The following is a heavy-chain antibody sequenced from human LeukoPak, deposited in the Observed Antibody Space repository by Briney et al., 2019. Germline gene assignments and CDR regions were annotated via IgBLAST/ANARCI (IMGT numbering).Heavy chain of an antibody. J-gene: IGHJ6*02. D-gene: IGHD2-15*01. CDR3: AKDRVVVVAATMVGYYGMDV. CDR1: GFTFSSYA. CDR2: TSGSGGST. Sequence: PGGSLRLSCAASGFTFSSYAMSWVRQAPGKGLEWVSATSGSGGSTYYADSVKGRFTISRDNSKNTLYLQMNSLRAEDTAVYYCAKDRVVVVAATMVGYYGMDVWGQGTTVTVSS. V-gene: IGHV3-23*01.